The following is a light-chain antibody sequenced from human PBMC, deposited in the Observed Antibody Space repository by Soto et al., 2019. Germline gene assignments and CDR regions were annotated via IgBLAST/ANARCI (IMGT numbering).Light chain of an antibody. CDR2: DAS. CDR1: QSVSSY. J-gene: IGKJ5*01. CDR3: QQRSNWPPEGT. Sequence: EIVLTQSPATLSLSPGERATLSCRASQSVSSYLAWYQQKPGQAPSLLIYDASNRATGIPARFSGSGSGTDFTLTISSLEPEDFAVYYCQQRSNWPPEGTFGQGTRLEIK. V-gene: IGKV3-11*01.